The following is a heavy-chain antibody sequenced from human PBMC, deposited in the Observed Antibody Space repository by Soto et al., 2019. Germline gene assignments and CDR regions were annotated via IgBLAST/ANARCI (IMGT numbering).Heavy chain of an antibody. CDR2: INPSGGST. J-gene: IGHJ4*02. V-gene: IGHV1-46*01. D-gene: IGHD2-2*01. CDR1: GYTFTSYY. Sequence: GASVKVSCKASGYTFTSYYMHWVRQAPGQGLEWMGIINPSGGSTSYAQKFQGRATMTRDTSTSTVYMELSSLRSEDTAVYYCARDFRYCSSTSCPSLFDYWGQGTLVTVSA. CDR3: ARDFRYCSSTSCPSLFDY.